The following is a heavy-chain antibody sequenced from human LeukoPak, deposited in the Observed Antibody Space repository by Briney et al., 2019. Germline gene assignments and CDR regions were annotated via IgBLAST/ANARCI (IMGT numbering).Heavy chain of an antibody. J-gene: IGHJ4*02. CDR1: GGTFSSYA. CDR2: MNPNIGNA. CDR3: ARRRGYCSDGSCYGIDY. Sequence: ASVKVSCKASGGTFSSYAINWVRQATGQGPEWMGWMNPNIGNAGYAQKFQGRVTMTRNDSISTAYMELSSLRSEDTAVYYCARRRGYCSDGSCYGIDYWGQGVLVAVSS. D-gene: IGHD2-15*01. V-gene: IGHV1-8*02.